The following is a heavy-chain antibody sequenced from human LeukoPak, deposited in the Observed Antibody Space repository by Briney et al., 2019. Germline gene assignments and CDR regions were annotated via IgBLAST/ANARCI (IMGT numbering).Heavy chain of an antibody. J-gene: IGHJ4*02. V-gene: IGHV4-59*01. Sequence: SETLSLTCTVSGGSISSYYWSWIRQPPGKGLEWIGYIYYSGSTNYNPSLKSRVTISVDTSKNQFSLKLSSVTAADTAVYYCARDYYGDYIDYWGQGTLVTVSS. CDR2: IYYSGST. CDR1: GGSISSYY. CDR3: ARDYYGDYIDY. D-gene: IGHD4-17*01.